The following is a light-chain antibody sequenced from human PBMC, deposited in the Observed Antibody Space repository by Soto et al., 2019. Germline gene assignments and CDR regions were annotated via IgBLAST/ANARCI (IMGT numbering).Light chain of an antibody. CDR3: QSYDSSRSGVV. V-gene: IGLV1-40*01. CDR1: SSNIGAGYD. Sequence: QSVLTQPPSVSGAPGQRVTISCTGSSSNIGAGYDVHWYQQLPGTAPKLLIYGNSNRTSGVPDRFSGSKSGTSASLAITGLQAEDEADDYCQSYDSSRSGVVFGGGTKLTVL. CDR2: GNS. J-gene: IGLJ2*01.